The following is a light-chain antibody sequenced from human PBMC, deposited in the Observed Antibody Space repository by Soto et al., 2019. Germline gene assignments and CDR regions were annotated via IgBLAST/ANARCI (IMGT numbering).Light chain of an antibody. V-gene: IGLV2-18*02. CDR2: DVR. Sequence: QSALTQPPSVSGSPGQSVTISCTGTSSDVGSYNRVSWYQQPPGTAPHLMFYDVRNRPSGVPDRFSGSKSGNTASLTISGLQADDEADYYCRSYKSSSTVVFGGGTKLTVL. CDR3: RSYKSSSTVV. J-gene: IGLJ2*01. CDR1: SSDVGSYNR.